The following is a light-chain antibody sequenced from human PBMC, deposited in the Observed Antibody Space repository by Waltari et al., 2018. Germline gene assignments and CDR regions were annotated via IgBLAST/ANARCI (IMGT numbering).Light chain of an antibody. CDR3: QQYNNWPPWT. V-gene: IGKV3-15*01. CDR2: GAS. CDR1: QRVNIN. J-gene: IGKJ1*01. Sequence: EIVMTQSPATLSLSPGERATLSCRASQRVNINLAWYQQKPGQGPRLLIYGASTRATASAARFSGSGSGTEFTLTISSLQSEDFAVYYWQQYNNWPPWTFGQGTKVEIK.